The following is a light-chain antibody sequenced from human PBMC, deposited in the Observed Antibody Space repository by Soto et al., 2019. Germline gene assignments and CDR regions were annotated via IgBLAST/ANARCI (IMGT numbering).Light chain of an antibody. J-gene: IGKJ1*01. CDR1: QSVSSN. V-gene: IGKV3-15*01. Sequence: EIVLTQSPATLSVSPGERATLSCRASQSVSSNLAWYQRKPGQAPRLLMYGASTRATGIPARFSGSGSGTDFTLTISSLQSEDFAVYYCQQYNNWPRTSGQGTKVEIK. CDR3: QQYNNWPRT. CDR2: GAS.